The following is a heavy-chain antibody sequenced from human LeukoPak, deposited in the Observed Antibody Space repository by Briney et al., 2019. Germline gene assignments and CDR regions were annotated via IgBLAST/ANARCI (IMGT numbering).Heavy chain of an antibody. Sequence: GRSLRLSCAASGFTFVSYSFNWVRQAPGEGLEWVSSIITVGSYIYYADSVKGRFTISRDNAENSVYLQMNSLRVEDTAVYYCARLRRNSDSGGYYYYYDYWGQGTLVTVSS. V-gene: IGHV3-21*01. CDR1: GFTFVSYS. D-gene: IGHD3-22*01. J-gene: IGHJ4*02. CDR3: ARLRRNSDSGGYYYYYDY. CDR2: IITVGSYI.